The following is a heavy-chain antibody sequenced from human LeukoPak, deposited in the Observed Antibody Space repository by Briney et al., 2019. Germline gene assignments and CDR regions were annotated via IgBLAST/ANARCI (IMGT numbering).Heavy chain of an antibody. CDR2: VHYSGST. CDR1: GVSIFISY. J-gene: IGHJ4*02. Sequence: SETPSLTCTVSGVSIFISYWTWVRQPPGKGLEWIGYVHYSGSTNYNPSLKSRVTISVDTSKSQFSLKLSSATAADTAVYYCATGRSIRYFDYWGQGTLLTVSS. D-gene: IGHD3-9*01. V-gene: IGHV4-59*08. CDR3: ATGRSIRYFDY.